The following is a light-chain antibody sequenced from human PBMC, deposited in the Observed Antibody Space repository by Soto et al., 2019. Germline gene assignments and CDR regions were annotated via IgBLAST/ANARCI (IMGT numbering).Light chain of an antibody. CDR1: SSNIGAGYD. CDR2: GNS. Sequence: QSVLTQPPSVSGAPGQRVTISCTGSSSNIGAGYDVHWYQQLPGTAPKHLIYGNSNRPSGVPDRFSGSKSGTSASLAITGLQAEDEADYYCQSYDSSLSVPFGGGTKLTVL. J-gene: IGLJ2*01. V-gene: IGLV1-40*01. CDR3: QSYDSSLSVP.